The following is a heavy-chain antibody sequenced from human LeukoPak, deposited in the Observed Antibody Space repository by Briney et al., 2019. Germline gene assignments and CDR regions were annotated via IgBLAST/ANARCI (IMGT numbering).Heavy chain of an antibody. CDR2: ISYDGSNK. J-gene: IGHJ5*02. CDR3: AKDPYGDYVSGNWFDP. V-gene: IGHV3-30*18. CDR1: GFTFSSYG. D-gene: IGHD4-17*01. Sequence: SGGSLRLSCAASGFTFSSYGMHWVRQAPGKGLEWVAVISYDGSNKYYADSVKGRFTISRDNSKNTLYLQMNSLRAEDTAVYYCAKDPYGDYVSGNWFDPWGQGTLVTVSS.